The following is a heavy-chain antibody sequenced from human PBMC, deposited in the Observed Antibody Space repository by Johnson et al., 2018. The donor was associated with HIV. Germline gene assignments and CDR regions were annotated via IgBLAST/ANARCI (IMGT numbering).Heavy chain of an antibody. CDR1: GFIFSSFG. Sequence: QVQLVESGGGVVQPGGSLRLSCEASGFIFSSFGMHWVRQAPGKGLEWVAFIRFDTSNIYYVDSVKGRFTISRDNAKNSLYLQMNSLRAEDTAVYYCVSREWELHAFDIWGQGTMVTVSS. CDR2: IRFDTSNI. V-gene: IGHV3-30*02. CDR3: VSREWELHAFDI. D-gene: IGHD1-26*01. J-gene: IGHJ3*02.